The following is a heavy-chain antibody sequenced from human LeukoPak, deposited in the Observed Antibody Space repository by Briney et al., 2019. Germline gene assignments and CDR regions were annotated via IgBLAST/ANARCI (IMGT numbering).Heavy chain of an antibody. Sequence: KPSETLSLTCTVSGGSISSYYWSWIRQPPGKGLEWIGYIYYSGSTNYNPSLKSRVTISVDTSKNQFSLKLSSVTAADTAVYYCARAETHYGDFDYWGQGTLVTVSS. CDR3: ARAETHYGDFDY. D-gene: IGHD4-17*01. J-gene: IGHJ4*02. V-gene: IGHV4-59*01. CDR2: IYYSGST. CDR1: GGSISSYY.